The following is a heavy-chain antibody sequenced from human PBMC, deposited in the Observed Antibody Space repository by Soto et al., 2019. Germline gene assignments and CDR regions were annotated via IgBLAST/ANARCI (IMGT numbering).Heavy chain of an antibody. V-gene: IGHV3-15*07. Sequence: GGSLRLSCAASGFTFSNAWMNWVRQAPGKGLEWVGRIKSKTDGGTTDYAAPVKGRFTISRDDSKNTLYLQMNSLKTEDTAVYYCTTPKPGQLNYYYYGMDVRGQGTTVTVSS. CDR1: GFTFSNAW. CDR2: IKSKTDGGTT. CDR3: TTPKPGQLNYYYYGMDV. D-gene: IGHD5-18*01. J-gene: IGHJ6*02.